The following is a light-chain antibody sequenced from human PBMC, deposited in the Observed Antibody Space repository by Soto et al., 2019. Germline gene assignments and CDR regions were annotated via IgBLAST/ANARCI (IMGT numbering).Light chain of an antibody. CDR1: QSVSSSN. V-gene: IGKV3-20*01. CDR2: GAS. CDR3: QQYESSPRT. Sequence: ETVLTQSPGTLSLSPGERATLSCWASQSVSSSNLAWYQQEPGQAPRLLIYGASSRATGIPDRFSGSGSGTDFTLTISRLESEDFAVYYCQQYESSPRTFGQGTKLEIK. J-gene: IGKJ2*01.